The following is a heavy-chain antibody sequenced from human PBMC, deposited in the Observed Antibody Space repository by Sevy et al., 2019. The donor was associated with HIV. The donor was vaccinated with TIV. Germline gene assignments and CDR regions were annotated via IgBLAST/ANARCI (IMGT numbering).Heavy chain of an antibody. CDR3: ASEVQYCSGGSCYTVEYFQD. Sequence: GGSLRLSCAASGFTFSSSGMQWVRQAPGKGLEWVAVIWYDGSNIYYADSVKGRFTISRDNTKNTLYLQMNSLRVEDTAVYYCASEVQYCSGGSCYTVEYFQDWGQGTLVTVSS. CDR1: GFTFSSSG. CDR2: IWYDGSNI. J-gene: IGHJ1*01. V-gene: IGHV3-33*08. D-gene: IGHD2-15*01.